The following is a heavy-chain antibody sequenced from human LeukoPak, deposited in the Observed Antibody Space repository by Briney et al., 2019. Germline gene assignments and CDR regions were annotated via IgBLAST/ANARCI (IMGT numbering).Heavy chain of an antibody. V-gene: IGHV3-23*01. CDR2: ISGSGGST. CDR1: GFTFSSYA. J-gene: IGHJ1*01. D-gene: IGHD5-24*01. CDR3: AKDPKNREMATMAEYFQH. Sequence: GASLRLSCAASGFTFSSYAMSWVRQAPGKGLEWVSAISGSGGSTYYADSVEGRFTISRDNSKNTLYLQMISLRAEDTAVYYCAKDPKNREMATMAEYFQHWGQGTLVTVSS.